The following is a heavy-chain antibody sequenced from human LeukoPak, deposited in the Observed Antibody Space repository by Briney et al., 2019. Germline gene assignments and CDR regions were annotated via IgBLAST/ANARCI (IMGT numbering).Heavy chain of an antibody. V-gene: IGHV1-69*13. CDR3: ARSYDSSGYRAQIDY. J-gene: IGHJ4*02. CDR1: GGTFSSYA. CDR2: IIPIFGTA. Sequence: GASVKVSCKASGGTFSSYAISWVRQAPGQGLEWMGGIIPIFGTANYAQKFQGRVTITADESTSTVYMELSSLRSEDTAVYYCARSYDSSGYRAQIDYWGQGTLVTVSS. D-gene: IGHD3-22*01.